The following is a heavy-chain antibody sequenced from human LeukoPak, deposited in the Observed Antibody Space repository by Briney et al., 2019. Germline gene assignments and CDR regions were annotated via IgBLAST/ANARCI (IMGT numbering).Heavy chain of an antibody. CDR2: MSVSGLI. CDR3: AREFGGSASGAGY. Sequence: GGSLRLSCGASGFTFSFYSMNWVRQAPGKGLEWVSSMSVSGLIYYADSVKGRFTVSRDNAKNSLYLQMNSLRAEDTAVYYCAREFGGSASGAGYWGQGTLVTVSS. J-gene: IGHJ4*02. CDR1: GFTFSFYS. V-gene: IGHV3-21*01. D-gene: IGHD3-10*01.